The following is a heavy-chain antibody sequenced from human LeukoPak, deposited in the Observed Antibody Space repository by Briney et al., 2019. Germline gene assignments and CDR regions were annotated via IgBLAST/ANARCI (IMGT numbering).Heavy chain of an antibody. CDR1: GFTLSSYA. CDR2: ISGSGGST. J-gene: IGHJ4*02. CDR3: AKVSGIEGSGSYLDY. Sequence: GGSLRLSCAASGFTLSSYAMSWVRQAPGKGLEWVSAISGSGGSTYYADSVKGRFTISRDNSKNTLYLQMNSLRAEDTAVYYCAKVSGIEGSGSYLDYWGQGTLVTVSS. D-gene: IGHD3-10*01. V-gene: IGHV3-23*01.